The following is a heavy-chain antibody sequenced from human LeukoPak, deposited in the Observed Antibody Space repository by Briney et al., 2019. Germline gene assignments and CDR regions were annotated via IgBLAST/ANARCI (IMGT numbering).Heavy chain of an antibody. Sequence: PSETLSLTCAVYGGSFSGYYWSWIRQPPGKGLEWIGEINHSGSTNYNPSLKSRVTISVDTSKNQFSLKLSSVTAADTAVYYCARHYRRGFYYYYYMDVWGKGTTVTISS. D-gene: IGHD2-15*01. V-gene: IGHV4-34*01. CDR3: ARHYRRGFYYYYYMDV. CDR1: GGSFSGYY. J-gene: IGHJ6*03. CDR2: INHSGST.